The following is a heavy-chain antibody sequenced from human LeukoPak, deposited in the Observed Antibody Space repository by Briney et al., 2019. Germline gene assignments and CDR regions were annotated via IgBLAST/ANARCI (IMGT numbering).Heavy chain of an antibody. J-gene: IGHJ5*02. CDR1: GFTFNSYA. CDR2: ISASGGTT. Sequence: GGSLRLSCAAPGFTFNSYAMSWVRQAPGKGLEWVSAISASGGTTYYADSVKGRFTISRDNSENTLFLQVNSLRAEDMAVYYCAKEPREYCSSTSCPNWFDLWGQGTLVTVSS. V-gene: IGHV3-23*01. D-gene: IGHD2-2*01. CDR3: AKEPREYCSSTSCPNWFDL.